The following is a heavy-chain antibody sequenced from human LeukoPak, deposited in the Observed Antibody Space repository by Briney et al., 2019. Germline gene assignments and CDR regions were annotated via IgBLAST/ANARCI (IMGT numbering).Heavy chain of an antibody. J-gene: IGHJ4*02. Sequence: GGSLRLSRAASGFTFSSYVMNWVRQAPGKGLEWVSSISGSGGGTYYADSVKGRFTISRDNSKNTLYLQMNSLRAEDTALYYCAKSDTSGYWYWGQGTLVTVPS. V-gene: IGHV3-23*01. CDR2: ISGSGGGT. CDR1: GFTFSSYV. D-gene: IGHD3-22*01. CDR3: AKSDTSGYWY.